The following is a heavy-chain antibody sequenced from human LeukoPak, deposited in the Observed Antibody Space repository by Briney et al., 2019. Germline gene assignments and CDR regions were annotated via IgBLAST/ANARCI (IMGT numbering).Heavy chain of an antibody. V-gene: IGHV3-21*06. CDR1: GFDDRPYR. CDR3: ARAIYGGNFELFYFDL. D-gene: IGHD4-23*01. Sequence: GGSQRLFCSASGFDDRPYRMNGPRQAPGKALEWVSYISGSSTYIYYSYSVRGRFTISRDNAKNSVSLQMNSLRVGDTAVYYCARAIYGGNFELFYFDLWGQGALVTVSS. CDR2: ISGSSTYI. J-gene: IGHJ4*02.